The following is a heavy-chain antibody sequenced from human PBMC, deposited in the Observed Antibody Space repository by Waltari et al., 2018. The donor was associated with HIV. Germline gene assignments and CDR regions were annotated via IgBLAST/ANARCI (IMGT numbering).Heavy chain of an antibody. Sequence: QVQLVQSGAEVKKPGSSVKVSCKASGGTFSSYAISWVRQAPGQGLEWMGGIIPILGTGNDAQKFQGRVSITAAESTSTAHMELSSLRSEDTAVYSCASQGYTYGFGGYYFDYWGQGTRVTVSS. J-gene: IGHJ4*02. D-gene: IGHD5-18*01. CDR2: IIPILGTG. V-gene: IGHV1-69*13. CDR1: GGTFSSYA. CDR3: ASQGYTYGFGGYYFDY.